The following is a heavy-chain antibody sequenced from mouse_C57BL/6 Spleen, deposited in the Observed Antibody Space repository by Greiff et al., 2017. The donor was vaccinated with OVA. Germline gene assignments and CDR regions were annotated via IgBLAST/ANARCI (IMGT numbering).Heavy chain of an antibody. CDR2: ISYDGSN. J-gene: IGHJ2*01. D-gene: IGHD1-1*01. CDR3: ARGNYGSSGFDY. CDR1: GYSITSGYY. Sequence: DVKLVESGPGLVKPSQSLSLTCSVTGYSITSGYYWNWIRQFPGNKLEWMGYISYDGSNNYNPSLKNRISITRDTSKNQFFLKLNSVTTEDTATYYCARGNYGSSGFDYWGQGTTLTVSS. V-gene: IGHV3-6*01.